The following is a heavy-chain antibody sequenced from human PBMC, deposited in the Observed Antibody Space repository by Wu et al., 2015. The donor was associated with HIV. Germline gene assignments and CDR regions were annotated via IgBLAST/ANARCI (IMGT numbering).Heavy chain of an antibody. J-gene: IGHJ4*02. CDR1: GYTFINNF. CDR3: ARERVDYDSGGYRAHRGYYFDY. CDR2: INPRTDST. V-gene: IGHV1-46*01. Sequence: QVQLVQSGAEVKKPGASVRVSCTAFGYTFINNFLHWVRQVPGQGPEWMGVINPRTDSTTYAQAFEGRLTMTRDTSKNTMYMELSSLRSDDTAKYYCARERVDYDSGGYRAHRGYYFDYWARERWSSSPQ. D-gene: IGHD3-22*01.